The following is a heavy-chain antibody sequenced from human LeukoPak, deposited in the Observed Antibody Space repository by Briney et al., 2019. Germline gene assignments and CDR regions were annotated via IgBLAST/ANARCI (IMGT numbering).Heavy chain of an antibody. D-gene: IGHD3-22*01. CDR2: ISGSGGST. CDR3: AKGGYYYDSSGYYYGY. V-gene: IGHV3-23*01. Sequence: GGSLRLSCAASGFTFSSYAMRWVRQAPGKGLEWVSAISGSGGSTYYADSVKGRFTISRDNSKNTLYLQMNSLRAEDTAVYYCAKGGYYYDSSGYYYGYWGQGTLVTVSS. CDR1: GFTFSSYA. J-gene: IGHJ4*02.